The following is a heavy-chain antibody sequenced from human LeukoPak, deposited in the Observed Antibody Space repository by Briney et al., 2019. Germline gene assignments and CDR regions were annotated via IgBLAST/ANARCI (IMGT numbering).Heavy chain of an antibody. CDR1: GGSISSSNYC. Sequence: PSETLSLTCTVSGGSISSSNYCWGWIRQPPGKGLEWIATICYSGSTYYNPSLKSRVTISVDTSRDQFSLRLSSVTAADTAVYYCAREKFSGWIDYWGQGTLVTVSS. CDR3: AREKFSGWIDY. J-gene: IGHJ4*02. CDR2: ICYSGST. V-gene: IGHV4-39*07. D-gene: IGHD6-19*01.